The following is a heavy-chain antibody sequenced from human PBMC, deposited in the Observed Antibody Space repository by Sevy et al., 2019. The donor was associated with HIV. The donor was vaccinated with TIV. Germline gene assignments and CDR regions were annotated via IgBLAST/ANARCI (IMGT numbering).Heavy chain of an antibody. Sequence: GGSLRLSCAASGFTFSIYGMHWVRQAPGKGLEWVSCIRYDGSNKYYAYSVKGRFTISRDNSKNTLYLQMNSLRAEDTAVYYCARDLTGRYSSSSGDFDYWGQGTLVTVSS. V-gene: IGHV3-30*02. CDR2: IRYDGSNK. J-gene: IGHJ4*02. CDR1: GFTFSIYG. CDR3: ARDLTGRYSSSSGDFDY. D-gene: IGHD6-6*01.